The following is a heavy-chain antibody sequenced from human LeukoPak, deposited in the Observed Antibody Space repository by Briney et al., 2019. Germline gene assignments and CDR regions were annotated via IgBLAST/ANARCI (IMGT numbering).Heavy chain of an antibody. Sequence: ASVKVSCKASGYTFTSYYMHWVRQAPGQGLEWMGITNPSGGSTSYAQKFQGRVTMTRDTSKSKVYMELSSLRSEDTAVYYCARDRMTTTYWYFDLWGRGTLVTVSS. J-gene: IGHJ2*01. V-gene: IGHV1-46*01. CDR1: GYTFTSYY. CDR3: ARDRMTTTYWYFDL. D-gene: IGHD4-11*01. CDR2: TNPSGGST.